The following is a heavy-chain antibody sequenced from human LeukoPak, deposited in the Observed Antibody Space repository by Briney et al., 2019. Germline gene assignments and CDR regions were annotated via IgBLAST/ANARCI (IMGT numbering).Heavy chain of an antibody. CDR1: GFTFSSYW. CDR2: IKQDGSEK. V-gene: IGHV3-7*01. J-gene: IGHJ2*01. CDR3: ARVQRVVPAAIGDWYFGL. Sequence: PGGSLRLSCAASGFTFSSYWMSWVRQAPGKGLEWVANIKQDGSEKYYVDSVKGRFTISRDNAKNSLYLQMNSLRAEDTAVYYCARVQRVVPAAIGDWYFGLWGRGTLVTVSS. D-gene: IGHD2-2*01.